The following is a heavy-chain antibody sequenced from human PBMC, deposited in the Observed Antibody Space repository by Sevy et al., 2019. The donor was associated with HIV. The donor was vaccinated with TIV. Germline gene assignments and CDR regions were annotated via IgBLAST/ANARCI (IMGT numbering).Heavy chain of an antibody. V-gene: IGHV3-48*02. CDR2: ISSSIITI. J-gene: IGHJ6*02. D-gene: IGHD6-13*01. Sequence: GGSLRLSCAASGFTFSSYGMNWVRQAPGKGLEWVSYISSSIITIYYAHSVKGRFTISRDNDKNSLYLQMYSLRDEDTAVDSWARVRAAGLGGHYGMDVWGQGTTVTVSS. CDR1: GFTFSSYG. CDR3: ARVRAAGLGGHYGMDV.